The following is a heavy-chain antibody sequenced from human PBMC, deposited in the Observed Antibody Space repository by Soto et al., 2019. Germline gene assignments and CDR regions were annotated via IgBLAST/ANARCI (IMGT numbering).Heavy chain of an antibody. CDR1: GFTFRSYA. Sequence: GGSLRLSCAASGFTFRSYAMSWVRQAPGKGLEWVSLISGSGGGTYYADSVKGRFTISRDNSKNTLYLQMNSLRAEDTAVYYCAKDQTLRQQLPIETCSYYYYYGMDVWGQGTTVTVSS. CDR3: AKDQTLRQQLPIETCSYYYYYGMDV. V-gene: IGHV3-23*01. J-gene: IGHJ6*02. CDR2: ISGSGGGT. D-gene: IGHD6-13*01.